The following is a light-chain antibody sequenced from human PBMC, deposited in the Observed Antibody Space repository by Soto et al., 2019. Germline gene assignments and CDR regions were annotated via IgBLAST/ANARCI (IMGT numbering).Light chain of an antibody. CDR3: CSYAGSSTLGV. CDR1: SSDVGGYNY. Sequence: QSALTQPRSVSGSPGQSVTISCTGTSSDVGGYNYVSWYQHHPGKAPKLMIYDVSKRPSGVPDRFSGSKSGNTASLTISGLQAEDEADYHCCSYAGSSTLGVFGGGTKLTVL. V-gene: IGLV2-11*01. J-gene: IGLJ2*01. CDR2: DVS.